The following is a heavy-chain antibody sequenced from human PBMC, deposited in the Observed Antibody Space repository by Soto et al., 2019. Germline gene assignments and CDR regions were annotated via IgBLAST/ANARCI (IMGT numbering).Heavy chain of an antibody. CDR2: IYHSGST. CDR1: GYSIRNGYY. Sequence: KPSETLSLTCAVSGYSIRNGYYWGWIRQPPGKGLEWIGSIYHSGSTYYNPSLKSRVTISVDTSKNQFSLKLSSVTAADTAVYYCARVGTVTMDYYYYGMDVWGQGTTVTVSS. J-gene: IGHJ6*02. V-gene: IGHV4-38-2*01. D-gene: IGHD4-17*01. CDR3: ARVGTVTMDYYYYGMDV.